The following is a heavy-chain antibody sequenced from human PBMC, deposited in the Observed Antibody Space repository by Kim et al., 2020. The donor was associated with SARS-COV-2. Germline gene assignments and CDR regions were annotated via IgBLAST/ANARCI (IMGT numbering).Heavy chain of an antibody. J-gene: IGHJ4*02. Sequence: DYAVSVKGRMNINPDTSENQFSLQLNFVTPEDTAVYFCARTNWDYGGGMDYWGQGTLVTVSS. D-gene: IGHD1-7*01. CDR3: ARTNWDYGGGMDY. V-gene: IGHV6-1*01.